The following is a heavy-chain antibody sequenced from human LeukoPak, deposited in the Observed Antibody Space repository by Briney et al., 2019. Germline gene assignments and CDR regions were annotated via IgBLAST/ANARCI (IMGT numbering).Heavy chain of an antibody. J-gene: IGHJ6*03. CDR2: ISSSGSTI. CDR1: GFTFSDYY. V-gene: IGHV3-11*01. D-gene: IGHD2-2*01. Sequence: GGSLRLSCAASGFTFSDYYMSWIRQAPGKGLEWVSYISSSGSTIYYADSVKGRFTISRDNAKNSLYLQMNSLRAEDTAVYYCASPDIVVVPAAVYYMDVWGKGTTVTVSS. CDR3: ASPDIVVVPAAVYYMDV.